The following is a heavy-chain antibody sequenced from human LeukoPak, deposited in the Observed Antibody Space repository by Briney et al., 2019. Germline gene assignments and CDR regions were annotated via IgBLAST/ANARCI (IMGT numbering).Heavy chain of an antibody. CDR3: ASLGEYGSGSYS. CDR2: FDPEDGET. D-gene: IGHD3-10*01. CDR1: GYTLTELS. J-gene: IGHJ4*02. Sequence: ASVKVSCKVSGYTLTELSMHWVRQAPGKGLVWMGGFDPEDGETIYAQKFQGRVTMTRDTSTSTVYMELSSLRSEDTAVYYCASLGEYGSGSYSWGQGTLVTVSS. V-gene: IGHV1-24*01.